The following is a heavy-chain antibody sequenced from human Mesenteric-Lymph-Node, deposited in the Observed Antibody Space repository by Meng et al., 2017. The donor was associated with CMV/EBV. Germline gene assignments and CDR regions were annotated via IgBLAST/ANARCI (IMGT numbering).Heavy chain of an antibody. D-gene: IGHD3-3*01. CDR1: GFTVSSNY. J-gene: IGHJ6*02. Sequence: GESLKISCAASGFTVSSNYMSWVRQAPGKGLEWVSVIYSGGSTYYADSVRGRFTISRDNSKNTLYLQMNSLRAEDTAVYYCAKGEYYDFWSGYIGMDVWGQGTTVTVSS. CDR3: AKGEYYDFWSGYIGMDV. V-gene: IGHV3-53*01. CDR2: IYSGGST.